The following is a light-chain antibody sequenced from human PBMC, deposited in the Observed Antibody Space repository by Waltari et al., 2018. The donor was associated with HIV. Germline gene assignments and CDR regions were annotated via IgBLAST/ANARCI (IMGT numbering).Light chain of an antibody. CDR1: SSDVGNYNL. CDR3: CSYGSSATFVV. V-gene: IGLV2-23*02. CDR2: EVT. J-gene: IGLJ2*01. Sequence: QSALTQPASVSGSPGQSITISCTETSSDVGNYNLVSWYQQYTGKAPKLLIYEVTKRPSVVSSRFSGSKSGNTASLTISDLQSEDEANYYCCSYGSSATFVVFGGGTRVTV.